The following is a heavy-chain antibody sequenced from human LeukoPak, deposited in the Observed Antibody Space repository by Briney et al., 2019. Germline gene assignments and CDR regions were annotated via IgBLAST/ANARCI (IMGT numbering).Heavy chain of an antibody. Sequence: GGSLRLSCAASGFTFSTFKMNWVRQAPGKGLEWVSSISSDGGDKYYADSVKGRFTLSRDNAKNSLYLQMNSLRAEDTAVYYCARDIVLVAASLYYFDYWGQGTLVTVSS. CDR3: ARDIVLVAASLYYFDY. V-gene: IGHV3-21*01. J-gene: IGHJ4*02. CDR1: GFTFSTFK. CDR2: ISSDGGDK. D-gene: IGHD2-8*02.